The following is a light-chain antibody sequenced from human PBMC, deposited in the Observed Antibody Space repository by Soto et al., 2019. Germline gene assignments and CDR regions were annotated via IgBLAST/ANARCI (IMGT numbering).Light chain of an antibody. CDR3: SSYPSSSTVV. J-gene: IGLJ3*02. CDR1: SSDVGAYNS. Sequence: QSVLTQPASVSGSPGQSITISCTGTSSDVGAYNSLSWYQQHPGKAPQLMIYDVSNRPSGVSNRFSGSKSGNTASLTISGLQAEVEADYYCSSYPSSSTVVFGGGTKRTVL. CDR2: DVS. V-gene: IGLV2-14*01.